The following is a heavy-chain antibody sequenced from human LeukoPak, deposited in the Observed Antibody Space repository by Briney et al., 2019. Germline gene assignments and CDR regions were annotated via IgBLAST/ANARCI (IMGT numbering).Heavy chain of an antibody. CDR3: ARAVDFWSGYPQPNWFDP. Sequence: GGSLRLSCAASGFTFSSYAMSWVRQAPGKGLEWVSAMSTSGGNTYYADSVKGRFTISRDNSKNTLFLQMNSLRAEDTAVYYCARAVDFWSGYPQPNWFDPWGQGTLVTVSS. CDR1: GFTFSSYA. J-gene: IGHJ5*02. D-gene: IGHD3-3*01. CDR2: MSTSGGNT. V-gene: IGHV3-23*01.